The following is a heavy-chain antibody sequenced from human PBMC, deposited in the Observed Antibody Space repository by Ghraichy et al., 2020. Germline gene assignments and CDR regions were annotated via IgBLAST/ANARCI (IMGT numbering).Heavy chain of an antibody. CDR1: GYTFTGYY. CDR2: INPNSGGT. D-gene: IGHD3-10*01. V-gene: IGHV1-2*02. J-gene: IGHJ6*03. Sequence: ASGKVSCKASGYTFTGYYMHWVRQAPGQGLEWMGWINPNSGGTNYAQKFQGRVTMTRDTSISTAYMELSRLRSDDTAVYYCARDLGITMVRGVKYYMDVWGKGTTVTVSS. CDR3: ARDLGITMVRGVKYYMDV.